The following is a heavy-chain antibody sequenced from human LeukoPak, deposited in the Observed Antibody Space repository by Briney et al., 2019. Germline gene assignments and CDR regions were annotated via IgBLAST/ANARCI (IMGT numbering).Heavy chain of an antibody. CDR2: SYFIGTT. CDR3: ARRRAEGGSNGHYNWFDP. CDR1: GDSINSYY. V-gene: IGHV4-59*08. D-gene: IGHD3-16*01. J-gene: IGHJ5*02. Sequence: PSETLSLTCTVSGDSINSYYWGWIRQPPGKGLEWMGYSYFIGTTKYNPSLEIRVTISVDTSKNQFSLKLTSVTAAETAVYYCARRRAEGGSNGHYNWFDPWGQGILVAVSS.